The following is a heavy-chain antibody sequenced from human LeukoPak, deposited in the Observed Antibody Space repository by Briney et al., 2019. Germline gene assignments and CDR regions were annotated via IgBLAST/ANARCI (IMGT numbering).Heavy chain of an antibody. J-gene: IGHJ4*02. V-gene: IGHV3-21*01. CDR1: GGTFSSYS. CDR3: ARRAVAGVVDN. CDR2: MSRSSSYK. D-gene: IGHD6-19*01. Sequence: GGTLRLSCAVSGGTFSSYSMKWVRQAPGKGLEWVWSMSRSSSYKYYAHSVKGRFTISRDTAKNSLYMEMSSLRAEDTAVYYCARRAVAGVVDNWGQGTLVTVSS.